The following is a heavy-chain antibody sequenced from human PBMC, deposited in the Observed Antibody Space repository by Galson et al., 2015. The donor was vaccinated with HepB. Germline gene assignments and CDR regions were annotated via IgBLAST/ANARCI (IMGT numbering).Heavy chain of an antibody. Sequence: LTCAVYGGSFSDYYWSWIRQPPGKGLEWIGEMNHSGRTKYNASVKSRVTLSVDTSKNQFSLKLSSVTAADTAVYFCARVPQRWLQSRAFDIWGQGTLVTVSS. CDR1: GGSFSDYY. D-gene: IGHD5-24*01. V-gene: IGHV4-34*01. CDR2: MNHSGRT. J-gene: IGHJ3*02. CDR3: ARVPQRWLQSRAFDI.